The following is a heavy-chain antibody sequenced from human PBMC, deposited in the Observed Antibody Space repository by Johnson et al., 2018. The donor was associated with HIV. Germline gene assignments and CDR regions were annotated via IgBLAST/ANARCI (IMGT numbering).Heavy chain of an antibody. V-gene: IGHV3-53*01. J-gene: IGHJ3*02. Sequence: VQLVESGGGVVQPGRSLRLSCAASGFNVSSNYMSWVRQAPGKGLEWVSVIYSGGTTYYADSVQGRFTISRDNSKNTLYLQMNSLRAEDTAVYYCVYSLMSRGVVEVAFDIWGQGTMVTVSS. CDR3: VYSLMSRGVVEVAFDI. CDR1: GFNVSSNY. CDR2: IYSGGTT. D-gene: IGHD2-15*01.